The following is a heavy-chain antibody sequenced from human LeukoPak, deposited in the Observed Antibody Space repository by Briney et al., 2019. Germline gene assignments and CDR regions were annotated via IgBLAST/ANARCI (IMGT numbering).Heavy chain of an antibody. CDR3: ARAKLITMIVVVRARAFDI. D-gene: IGHD3-22*01. CDR1: GGSISSYH. Sequence: PSETLSLTCTVSGGSISSYHWSWFRLAPGKGLEWIGYIYDSGSTNFNPSLKSRVTISVDTSKNQFSLKLSSVTAADTAVYYCARAKLITMIVVVRARAFDIWGQGTMVTVSS. J-gene: IGHJ3*02. V-gene: IGHV4-59*12. CDR2: IYDSGST.